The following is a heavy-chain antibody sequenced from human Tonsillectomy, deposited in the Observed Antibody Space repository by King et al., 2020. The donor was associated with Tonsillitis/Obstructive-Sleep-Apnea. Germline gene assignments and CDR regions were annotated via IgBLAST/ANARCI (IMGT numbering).Heavy chain of an antibody. CDR3: ARRYDFWSGYYPFDY. CDR2: IYPGDSDT. D-gene: IGHD3-3*01. J-gene: IGHJ4*02. Sequence: QLVQSGAEVKKPGESLKISCKGSGYSFTSYWIGWVRQMPGKGLEWMGIIYPGDSDTIYSPSFQGQVTIPADKSISTAYLQWSSLKASDTAMYYCARRYDFWSGYYPFDYWGQGTLVTVSS. V-gene: IGHV5-51*01. CDR1: GYSFTSYW.